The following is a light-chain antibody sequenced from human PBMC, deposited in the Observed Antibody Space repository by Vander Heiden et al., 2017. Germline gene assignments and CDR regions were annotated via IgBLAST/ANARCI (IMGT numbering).Light chain of an antibody. Sequence: SYVLTQTPSLSVAPGQTASISCGANNTGRKTEHWFQQTPGQSPVMVDSDDSGRPSGIPGRFSGFTSENTATLNISRVEDGDEADYYGQVWDSSSDGVVFGGGTKVTVL. CDR1: NTGRKT. CDR3: QVWDSSSDGVV. V-gene: IGLV3-21*02. CDR2: DDS. J-gene: IGLJ2*01.